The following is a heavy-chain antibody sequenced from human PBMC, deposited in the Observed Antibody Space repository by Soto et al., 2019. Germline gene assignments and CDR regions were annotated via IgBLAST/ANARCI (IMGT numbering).Heavy chain of an antibody. CDR2: INHSGST. D-gene: IGHD3-10*01. CDR1: GGSFSGYY. J-gene: IGHJ6*02. Sequence: QVQLQQWGAGLLKPSETLSLTCAVYGGSFSGYYWSWIRQPPGKGLEWIGEINHSGSTNYNPSLKSRVTISVATSKNQFSLKLSSVTAADTAVYYCARVKLLWFGDFDYYYGMDVWGQGTTVTVSS. V-gene: IGHV4-34*01. CDR3: ARVKLLWFGDFDYYYGMDV.